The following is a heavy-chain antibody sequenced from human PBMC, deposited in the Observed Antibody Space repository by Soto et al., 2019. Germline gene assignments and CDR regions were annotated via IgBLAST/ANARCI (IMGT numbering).Heavy chain of an antibody. V-gene: IGHV1-18*01. Sequence: QVQLVQSGAEVKKPGASVKVSCKASGYTFTSYGISWVRQAPGQGLEWMGWISAYNGNTNYAQKLQGRVTMTTDTSTSTSYKEMRSLRSDDTAVYYCARDRGSYAPDYWGQGDLVTVSS. D-gene: IGHD1-26*01. CDR2: ISAYNGNT. CDR3: ARDRGSYAPDY. CDR1: GYTFTSYG. J-gene: IGHJ4*02.